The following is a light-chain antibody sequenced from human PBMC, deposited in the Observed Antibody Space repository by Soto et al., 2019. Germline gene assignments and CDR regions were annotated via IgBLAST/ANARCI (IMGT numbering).Light chain of an antibody. CDR1: QNVRSY. V-gene: IGKV1-39*01. CDR3: QQTLSIHRT. Sequence: DMQMTQSPSSLSASVGDRVTIACRASQNVRSYLNWYQQKPGKAPDLLIYETSTLQSGVPSRFSGTGYGTDFTLTISSLQPEDFETYYCQQTLSIHRTFRQGTKVDIK. J-gene: IGKJ1*01. CDR2: ETS.